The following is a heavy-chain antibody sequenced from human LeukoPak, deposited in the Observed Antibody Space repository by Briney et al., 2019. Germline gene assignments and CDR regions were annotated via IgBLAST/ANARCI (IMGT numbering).Heavy chain of an antibody. CDR3: AREDCSGGSCYD. V-gene: IGHV3-48*04. CDR1: GFTFSSYS. Sequence: PGGSLRLSCAASGFTFSSYSMHWVRQAPGKGLEWVSYISSSSSTIYYADSVKSRFTISRDNAKNSLYLQMNSLRAEDTAVYYCAREDCSGGSCYDWGQGTLVTVSS. D-gene: IGHD2-15*01. CDR2: ISSSSSTI. J-gene: IGHJ4*02.